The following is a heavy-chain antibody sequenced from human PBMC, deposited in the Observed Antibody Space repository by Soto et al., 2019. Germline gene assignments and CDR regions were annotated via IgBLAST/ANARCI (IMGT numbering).Heavy chain of an antibody. Sequence: QVQLVESGGGVVQPGRSLRLSCAASGFTFSSYGMHWVRQAPGKGLEWVAVISYDGSNKFYADSMKGRFTISRDNSKNTLYLQMNSLRTEDTAVYYCAKDESSFQISYGLDVWGQGTTVTVSS. V-gene: IGHV3-30*18. CDR3: AKDESSFQISYGLDV. J-gene: IGHJ6*02. CDR2: ISYDGSNK. D-gene: IGHD6-13*01. CDR1: GFTFSSYG.